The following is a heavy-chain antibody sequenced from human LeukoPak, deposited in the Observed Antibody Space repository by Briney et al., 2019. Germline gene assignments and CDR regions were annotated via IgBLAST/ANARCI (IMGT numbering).Heavy chain of an antibody. V-gene: IGHV3-23*01. CDR1: GPTFSVYA. CDR3: ARGGGYSGYLFYFDS. Sequence: PGGSLRLSCAASGPTFSVYAMSWVRQAPGKGLEWVSGISGSGTGTYYADSVKGRFTISRDNSKNTLYLQMNSLSAEDTAVFYCARGGGYSGYLFYFDSWGQGTLVSVSS. D-gene: IGHD5-12*01. CDR2: ISGSGTGT. J-gene: IGHJ4*02.